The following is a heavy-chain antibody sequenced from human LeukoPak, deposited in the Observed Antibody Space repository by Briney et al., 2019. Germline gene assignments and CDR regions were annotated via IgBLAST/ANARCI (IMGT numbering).Heavy chain of an antibody. D-gene: IGHD3-16*01. CDR1: RFTFSSYA. CDR2: ISYDGTNK. Sequence: GRSLRLSCAASRFTFSSYAMHWVRQAPGKGLEWVALISYDGTNKYYADSVKGRFTTSRDNSKNTLYLHMNSLRAEDTAVYYCAKVGDNWDFDYWGQGTLVSVSS. V-gene: IGHV3-30*18. CDR3: AKVGDNWDFDY. J-gene: IGHJ4*02.